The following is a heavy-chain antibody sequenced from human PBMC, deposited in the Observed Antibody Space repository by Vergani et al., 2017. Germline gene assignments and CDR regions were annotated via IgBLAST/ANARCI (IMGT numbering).Heavy chain of an antibody. J-gene: IGHJ4*02. CDR1: EFTFSNYA. D-gene: IGHD3-10*01. CDR2: ISGSGVSA. V-gene: IGHV3-23*01. Sequence: EVQLLESGGGLVQPGGSLRLTCAASEFTFSNYAMNWVRQAPGKGLELASGISGSGVSAYYTDSVKGRFTISRDNSKNMLFLQMNSLITGDTAIYYFAQQYFVSGNYLLDYWGQGTLVTVSS. CDR3: AQQYFVSGNYLLDY.